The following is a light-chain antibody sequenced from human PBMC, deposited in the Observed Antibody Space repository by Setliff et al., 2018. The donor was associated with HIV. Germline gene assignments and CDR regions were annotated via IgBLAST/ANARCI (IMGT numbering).Light chain of an antibody. CDR1: SSNIGSNT. Sequence: LTQPPSASGTPGQRVTISCSGSSSNIGSNTVNWYQQLPGTAPKLLIYSNNQRPSGVPDRFSGSKSGTSASLAISGLQSEDEADYYCAAWDDSLNGYVFGTGTKVTVL. V-gene: IGLV1-44*01. J-gene: IGLJ1*01. CDR3: AAWDDSLNGYV. CDR2: SNN.